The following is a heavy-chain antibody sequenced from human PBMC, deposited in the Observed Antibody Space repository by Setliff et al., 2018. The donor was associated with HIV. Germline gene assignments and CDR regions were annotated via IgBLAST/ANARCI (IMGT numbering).Heavy chain of an antibody. CDR2: IYYSGST. Sequence: SETLSLTCTVSGGSIKSGDHYWSWLRQPPGKGLEWIGYIYYSGSTYYNPSLKSRVTISVDTSKNHFSLKLSSVTAADTAVYYCARGYLRGSGYKNNWFDPWGQGTLVTVSS. J-gene: IGHJ5*02. CDR1: GGSIKSGDHY. D-gene: IGHD5-12*01. CDR3: ARGYLRGSGYKNNWFDP. V-gene: IGHV4-30-4*08.